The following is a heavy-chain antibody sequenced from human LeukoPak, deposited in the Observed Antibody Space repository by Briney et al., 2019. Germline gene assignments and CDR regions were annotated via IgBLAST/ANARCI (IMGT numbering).Heavy chain of an antibody. CDR3: ARDVSVAGTFDY. J-gene: IGHJ4*02. D-gene: IGHD6-19*01. CDR1: GGSISSGGYY. Sequence: NTSETLSLTCTVSGGSISSGGYYWSWIRQHPGKGLEWIGYIYYSGSTYYNPSLKSRVTISVDTSKNQFSLKLSSVTAADTAVYYCARDVSVAGTFDYWGQGTLVTVSS. V-gene: IGHV4-31*03. CDR2: IYYSGST.